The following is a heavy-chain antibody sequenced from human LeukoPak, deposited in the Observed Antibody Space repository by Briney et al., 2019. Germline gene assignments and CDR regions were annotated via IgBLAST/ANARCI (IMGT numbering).Heavy chain of an antibody. CDR2: IYYSGST. CDR3: ARGHSGSYYDYYGMDV. CDR1: GGSISSYY. J-gene: IGHJ6*02. Sequence: SETLSLTCTVSGGSISSYYWSWIRQPPGKGLEWIGYIYYSGSTNYNPSLKSRVTISVDTSKNQFSLKLSSVTAADTAVYYCARGHSGSYYDYYGMDVWGQGTTVTVSS. D-gene: IGHD1-26*01. V-gene: IGHV4-59*01.